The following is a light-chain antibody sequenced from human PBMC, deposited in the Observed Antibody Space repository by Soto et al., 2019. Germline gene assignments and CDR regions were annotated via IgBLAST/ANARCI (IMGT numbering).Light chain of an antibody. CDR1: SSNIGAGYD. CDR3: LSFDSSLSVV. V-gene: IGLV1-40*01. Sequence: QSVLTQPPSVSGAPGQRVTISCTGSSSNIGAGYDVHWYQQLPGRAPKLLIYGNTKRPSGVPDRFSGSKSGTSASLAITGLQVEDEADYYCLSFDSSLSVVFGGGTKLTVL. J-gene: IGLJ2*01. CDR2: GNT.